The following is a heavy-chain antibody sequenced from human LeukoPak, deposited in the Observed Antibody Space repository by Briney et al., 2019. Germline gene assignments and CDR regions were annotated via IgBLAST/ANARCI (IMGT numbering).Heavy chain of an antibody. CDR2: INPDGSGT. D-gene: IGHD3-10*01. Sequence: GGSLRLSCAASGFTFSTSWIHVVRQPPGKGLVWVSRINPDGSGTDYADSVKGRFTISRDNARNTLSLQMNSLRAEDTAVHYCVRNLGGPLDYWGQGTLVAVSS. J-gene: IGHJ4*02. CDR1: GFTFSTSW. CDR3: VRNLGGPLDY. V-gene: IGHV3-74*01.